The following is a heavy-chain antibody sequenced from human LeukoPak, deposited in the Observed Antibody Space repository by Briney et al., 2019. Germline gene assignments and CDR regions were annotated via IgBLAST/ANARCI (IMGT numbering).Heavy chain of an antibody. D-gene: IGHD5-12*01. CDR2: IIPIFGTA. V-gene: IGHV1-69*13. CDR1: GGTFSSYA. Sequence: TVKVSCKASGGTFSSYAISWVRQAPGQGLEWMGGIIPIFGTANYAQKFQGRVTITADESTSTAYMELSSLRSEDTAVYYCARITGGYDKLRYYYYYGMDVWGQGTTVTVSS. CDR3: ARITGGYDKLRYYYYYGMDV. J-gene: IGHJ6*02.